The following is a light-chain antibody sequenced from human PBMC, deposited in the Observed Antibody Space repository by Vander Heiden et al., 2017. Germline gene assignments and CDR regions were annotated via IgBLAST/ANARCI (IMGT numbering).Light chain of an antibody. CDR2: AAS. V-gene: IGKV1-39*01. J-gene: IGKJ1*01. Sequence: DIQITQSPSSLSASVGDRVTITCRASQSIVTYLNWYQQKPGKAPNLLIYAASNLQSGVPSRFSGSGSGTDFTLTISSLQPEDFATYYCQQSYSTFWTFGQGTKVEIK. CDR1: QSIVTY. CDR3: QQSYSTFWT.